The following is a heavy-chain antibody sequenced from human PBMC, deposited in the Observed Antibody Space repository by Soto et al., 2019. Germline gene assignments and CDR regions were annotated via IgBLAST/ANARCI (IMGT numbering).Heavy chain of an antibody. D-gene: IGHD3-10*01. CDR2: ISGSDATI. V-gene: IGHV3-11*01. Sequence: GSLRLSCAASGFSLRDHYLAWIRQAPGKGLEWVSYISGSDATIYYGDPVKGRFTISRDSSKNSVFLQMNSLRGEDTAVYFCARGHYYGVDVWGQGTSVTV. J-gene: IGHJ6*02. CDR1: GFSLRDHY. CDR3: ARGHYYGVDV.